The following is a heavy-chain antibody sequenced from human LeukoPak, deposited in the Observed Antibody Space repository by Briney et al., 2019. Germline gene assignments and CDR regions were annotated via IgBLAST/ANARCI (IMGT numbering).Heavy chain of an antibody. D-gene: IGHD4-17*01. CDR3: ARDWEFWVTTVWPDAFDI. Sequence: GASVKVSCKVSGYTLTELSMHWVRQAPGKGLEWMGGFDPEDGETIYAQKFQGRVTMTEDTSTDTAYMELSSLRSEDTAVYYCARDWEFWVTTVWPDAFDIWGQGTMVTVSS. CDR1: GYTLTELS. J-gene: IGHJ3*02. CDR2: FDPEDGET. V-gene: IGHV1-24*01.